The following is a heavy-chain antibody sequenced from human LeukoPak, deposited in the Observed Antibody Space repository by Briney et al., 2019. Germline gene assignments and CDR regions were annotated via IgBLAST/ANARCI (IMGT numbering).Heavy chain of an antibody. V-gene: IGHV3-66*01. J-gene: IGHJ3*02. CDR1: GFTVSSNY. Sequence: GGSLRLSCAASGFTVSSNYMSWVRQAPGKGLEWVSVIYSGGSTYYADSVKGRFTISRDNSKNTLYLQMNSLRAEDTAVYYCASERTGGSDAFDIWGQGTMVTVSS. CDR2: IYSGGST. D-gene: IGHD7-27*01. CDR3: ASERTGGSDAFDI.